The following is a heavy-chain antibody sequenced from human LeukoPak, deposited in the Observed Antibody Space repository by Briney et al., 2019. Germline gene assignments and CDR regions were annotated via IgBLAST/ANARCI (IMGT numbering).Heavy chain of an antibody. D-gene: IGHD4-17*01. Sequence: PSETLSLTCAVYGGSFSGYYWSWIRQPPGKGLEWIGEINHSGTTNYNPSLKSRVTMSVDTSKNQFSLKLTSVTAADTAVYYCARFYGDYVSHFFDYWGQGTLVTVSS. V-gene: IGHV4-34*01. J-gene: IGHJ4*02. CDR1: GGSFSGYY. CDR2: INHSGTT. CDR3: ARFYGDYVSHFFDY.